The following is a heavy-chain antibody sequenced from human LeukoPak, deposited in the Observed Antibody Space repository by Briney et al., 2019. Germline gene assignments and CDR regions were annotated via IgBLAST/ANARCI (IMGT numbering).Heavy chain of an antibody. Sequence: PGGSLRLSCAASGFTFSSYWMHWVRQAPGKGLVWVSRINSDGSSTSYADSVKGRFTISRDNAKNTLYLQMNSLRAEDTAVYYCARWGGSSIAARPYYFDYWGQGTLVTVSS. CDR1: GFTFSSYW. J-gene: IGHJ4*02. V-gene: IGHV3-74*01. D-gene: IGHD6-6*01. CDR3: ARWGGSSIAARPYYFDY. CDR2: INSDGSST.